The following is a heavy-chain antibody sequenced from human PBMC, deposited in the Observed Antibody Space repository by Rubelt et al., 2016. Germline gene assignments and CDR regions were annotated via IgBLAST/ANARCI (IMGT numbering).Heavy chain of an antibody. CDR2: SGST. J-gene: IGHJ6*02. Sequence: SGSTYYNPSLKSRVTISVDTSKNQFSLRLSSVTAADTAVYYCARGPPAYYYYGMDVWGQGTTVTVSS. CDR3: ARGPPAYYYYGMDV. V-gene: IGHV4-39*07.